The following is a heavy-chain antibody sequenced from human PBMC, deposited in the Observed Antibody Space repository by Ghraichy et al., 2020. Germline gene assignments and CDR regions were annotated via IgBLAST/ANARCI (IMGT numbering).Heavy chain of an antibody. CDR2: ITSSSSTI. V-gene: IGHV3-48*04. CDR3: ARGQSSGYSHSQNAFDI. Sequence: GGSLRLSCAASGFTFSSYSMNWVRQAPGKGLEWVSYITSSSSTIYYADSVKGRFTISRDNAKNSLYLQMNSLRAEDTAVYYCARGQSSGYSHSQNAFDIWGQGTMVTVSS. CDR1: GFTFSSYS. D-gene: IGHD3-22*01. J-gene: IGHJ3*02.